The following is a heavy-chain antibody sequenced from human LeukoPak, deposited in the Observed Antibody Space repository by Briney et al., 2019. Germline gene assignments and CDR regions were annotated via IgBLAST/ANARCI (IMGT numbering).Heavy chain of an antibody. CDR2: ISYSGST. CDR3: VRDYYCSGGSCHGGFDS. J-gene: IGHJ4*02. V-gene: IGHV4-59*01. Sequence: PSETLSLTCTVSGGSISSDYWSWLRQPPGKGLEWIAYISYSGSTNYNPSLKSRVTISMDTSENQFSVKLSSVTAADTAVYYCVRDYYCSGGSCHGGFDSWGQGTLVTVSS. D-gene: IGHD2-15*01. CDR1: GGSISSDY.